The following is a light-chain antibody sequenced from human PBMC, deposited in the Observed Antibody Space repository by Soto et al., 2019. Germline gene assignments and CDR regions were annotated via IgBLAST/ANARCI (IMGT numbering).Light chain of an antibody. CDR1: QSVSSY. Sequence: EIVVTQSPSTRPLSAGARATLSWRASQSVSSYLAWYQQKPGQAPRLLIYGASTRATGIPARFSGSGSGTEFTLTISSLQSEDFAVYYCQQYNNWPPGTFGQGTKVDIK. CDR2: GAS. CDR3: QQYNNWPPGT. V-gene: IGKV3-15*01. J-gene: IGKJ1*01.